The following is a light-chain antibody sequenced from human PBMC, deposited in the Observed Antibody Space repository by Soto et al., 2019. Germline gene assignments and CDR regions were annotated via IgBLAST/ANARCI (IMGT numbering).Light chain of an antibody. J-gene: IGLJ3*02. CDR3: AAWDDSLSGWL. CDR1: SSNIGTNY. Sequence: QSVLTQPPSTSGTPGQRVTISCSGSSSNIGTNYVYWYQQLPGTAPKLLIYRNNQRPSGVPDRFSGSKSGTSASLAISGLRSEDEADYYCAAWDDSLSGWLFGGGTKLPS. V-gene: IGLV1-47*01. CDR2: RNN.